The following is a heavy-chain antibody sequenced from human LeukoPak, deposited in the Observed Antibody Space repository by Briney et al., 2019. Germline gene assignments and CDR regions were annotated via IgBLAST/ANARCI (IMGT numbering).Heavy chain of an antibody. CDR3: GRAMDY. CDR1: GFTFSNYY. J-gene: IGHJ4*02. V-gene: IGHV3-7*03. Sequence: GGSLRLSCAVSGFTFSNYYMTWIRQAPGKGLEWVANINQDGSEKYYVDSVKGRFTISRDNAKNSLYLQMNSLRAEDTAVYYCGRAMDYWGQGTLVTVSS. CDR2: INQDGSEK.